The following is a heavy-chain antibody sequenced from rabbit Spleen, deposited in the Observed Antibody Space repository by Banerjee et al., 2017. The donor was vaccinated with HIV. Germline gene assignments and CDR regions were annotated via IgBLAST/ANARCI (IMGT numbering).Heavy chain of an antibody. V-gene: IGHV1S40*01. CDR2: IYGGSSGST. J-gene: IGHJ4*01. CDR1: GFDFSSYL. D-gene: IGHD4-1*01. CDR3: ARRGLGVDTPFDL. Sequence: QSLEESGGDLVKPGASLTLTCTASGFDFSSYLLCWVRQAPGKGLEWIACIYGGSSGSTWYASWAKGRFPISQTSSTTVTLQMTSLTAADTAIYFCARRGLGVDTPFDLWGPGTLVTVS.